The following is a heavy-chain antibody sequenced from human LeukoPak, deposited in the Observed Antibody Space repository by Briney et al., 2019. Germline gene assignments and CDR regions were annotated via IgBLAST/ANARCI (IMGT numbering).Heavy chain of an antibody. Sequence: GGSLRLSCAASGFTLSHYWMSWVRQAPGKGLEWVSSISSSSSYIYYADSVKGRFTISRDNSKNTLYLQMNSLRAEDTAVYYCARDRNYYDSSGPVFDYWGQGTLVTVSS. D-gene: IGHD3-22*01. V-gene: IGHV3-21*01. CDR2: ISSSSSYI. CDR1: GFTLSHYW. J-gene: IGHJ4*02. CDR3: ARDRNYYDSSGPVFDY.